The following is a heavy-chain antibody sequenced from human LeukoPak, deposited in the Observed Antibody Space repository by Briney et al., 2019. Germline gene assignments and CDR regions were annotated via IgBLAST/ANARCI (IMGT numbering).Heavy chain of an antibody. CDR3: ARDPGGGSFFYYYYMDV. CDR2: ISYDGSNK. Sequence: GGSLRLSCAASGFTFSSYAMHWVRQAPGKGLEWVAVISYDGSNKYYADSVKGRFTISRDNSKNTLYLQMNGLRAEDTAVYYCARDPGGGSFFYYYYMDVWGKGTTVTVSS. D-gene: IGHD2-15*01. CDR1: GFTFSSYA. J-gene: IGHJ6*03. V-gene: IGHV3-30*04.